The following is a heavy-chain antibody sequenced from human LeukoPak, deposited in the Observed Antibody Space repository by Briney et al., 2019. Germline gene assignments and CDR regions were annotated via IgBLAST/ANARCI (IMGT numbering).Heavy chain of an antibody. J-gene: IGHJ4*02. V-gene: IGHV3-30*04. CDR3: ARDYSRSPRGVVPAATLAY. D-gene: IGHD2-2*01. CDR1: GFTFSSYA. Sequence: GGSLRLSCAASGFTFSSYAMHWVRQAPGKGLEWVAVISYDGSNKYYADSVKGRFTISRDNSKNTLYLQVNSLRAEDTAVYYCARDYSRSPRGVVPAATLAYWGQGTLVTVSS. CDR2: ISYDGSNK.